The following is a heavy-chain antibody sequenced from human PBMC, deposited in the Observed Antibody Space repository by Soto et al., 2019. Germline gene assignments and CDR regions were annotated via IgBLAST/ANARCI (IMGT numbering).Heavy chain of an antibody. D-gene: IGHD6-6*01. CDR1: GGYFTGYY. Sequence: QVQLKQWGAGLLKPSETLSLTCAVNGGYFTGYYWTYIRQSPEKGLEWIGEVNHRGSTTYNPSLTSRVTFSVDASNNQFSLNLSSVTSADTAVYYCARSPPFSSFRGFDVWGQGTMVTVSS. V-gene: IGHV4-34*02. J-gene: IGHJ3*01. CDR3: ARSPPFSSFRGFDV. CDR2: VNHRGST.